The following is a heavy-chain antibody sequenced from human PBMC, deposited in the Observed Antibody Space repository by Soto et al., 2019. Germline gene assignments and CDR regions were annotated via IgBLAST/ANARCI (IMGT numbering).Heavy chain of an antibody. CDR1: GGSISSSSYY. J-gene: IGHJ6*02. CDR2: IYYSGST. CDR3: ARHPGYSSSWYSPYYYYYGMDV. Sequence: LSLTCTVSGGSISSSSYYWGWIRQPPGKGLEWIGSIYYSGSTYYNPSLKSRVTISVDTSKNQFSLKLSSVTAADTAVYYCARHPGYSSSWYSPYYYYYGMDVWGQGTTVTVSS. D-gene: IGHD6-13*01. V-gene: IGHV4-39*01.